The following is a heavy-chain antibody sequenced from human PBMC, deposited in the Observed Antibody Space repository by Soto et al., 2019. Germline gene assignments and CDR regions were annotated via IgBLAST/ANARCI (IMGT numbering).Heavy chain of an antibody. Sequence: ASVKVSCKASGYTFTSYGISWVRQAPGQGLEWMGWISAYNGNTNYAQKLQGRVTMTTDTSTSTAYMELRSLRSDDTAVYYCARVLGVVVPAAMVSYYYYMDVWGKGTTVTVSS. CDR2: ISAYNGNT. V-gene: IGHV1-18*01. J-gene: IGHJ6*03. CDR3: ARVLGVVVPAAMVSYYYYMDV. D-gene: IGHD2-2*01. CDR1: GYTFTSYG.